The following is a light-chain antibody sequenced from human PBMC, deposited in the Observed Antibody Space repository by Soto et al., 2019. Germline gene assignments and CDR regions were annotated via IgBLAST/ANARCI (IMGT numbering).Light chain of an antibody. CDR3: QQYNSYNT. CDR2: KAS. CDR1: QSISSW. V-gene: IGKV1-5*03. Sequence: DIQMTQSPSTLSASVGDRVTITCRASQSISSWLAWDQQKPGKAPKLLIYKASSLESGVPSRFSGSGSGTEFTLTISSLQPDDFATYYCQQYNSYNTFGQGTKLEIK. J-gene: IGKJ2*01.